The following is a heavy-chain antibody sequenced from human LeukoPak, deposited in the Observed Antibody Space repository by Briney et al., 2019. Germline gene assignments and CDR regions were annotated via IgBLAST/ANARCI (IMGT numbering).Heavy chain of an antibody. V-gene: IGHV3-48*01. D-gene: IGHD5-18*01. Sequence: GGSLRLSCAASGFTFSSYSMNWVRQAPGKGLEWVSYISSSSSTIYYADSVKGRFTISRNNAKNSLYLQMNSLRAEDTAVYYCAKEEAPVKQLLSQQQFYGKDGRGQRTQVTVSS. J-gene: IGHJ6*02. CDR2: ISSSSSTI. CDR1: GFTFSSYS. CDR3: AKEEAPVKQLLSQQQFYGKDG.